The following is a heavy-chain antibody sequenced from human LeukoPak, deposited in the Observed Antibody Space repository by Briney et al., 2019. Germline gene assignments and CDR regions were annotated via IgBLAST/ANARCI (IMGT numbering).Heavy chain of an antibody. D-gene: IGHD5-12*01. Sequence: GGSLRLSCAASGFTFSSYSMNWVRQAPGKGLEWVSPISSSSSYIYYADSVKGRFTISRDNAKNSLYLQMNSLRAEDTAVYYCARDRGRGYSGYDYSSSFDYWGQGTLVTVSS. CDR2: ISSSSSYI. CDR1: GFTFSSYS. CDR3: ARDRGRGYSGYDYSSSFDY. V-gene: IGHV3-21*01. J-gene: IGHJ4*02.